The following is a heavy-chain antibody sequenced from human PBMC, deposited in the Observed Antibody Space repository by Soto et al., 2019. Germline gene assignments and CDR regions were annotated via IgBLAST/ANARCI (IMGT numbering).Heavy chain of an antibody. D-gene: IGHD3-22*01. CDR2: ISSDGSSK. J-gene: IGHJ4*02. CDR1: GFTFSSLG. V-gene: IGHV3-30*18. CDR3: GKENGDSSDYPLEY. Sequence: QVQLVESGGGVVQPGRSLRLSCAASGFTFSSLGMHWVRQAPGKGLEWVAIISSDGSSKYYADSVKGRFTISRDNSKNTLDLQLDRPRTEGTAVYFCGKENGDSSDYPLEYWGQGTLVTVSS.